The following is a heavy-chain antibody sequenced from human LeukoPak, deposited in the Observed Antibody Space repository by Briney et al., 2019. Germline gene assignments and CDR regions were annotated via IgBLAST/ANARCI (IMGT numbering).Heavy chain of an antibody. D-gene: IGHD3-22*01. V-gene: IGHV4-59*08. CDR3: ARSYDSSGYSYWFDP. CDR1: GGSISSYY. CDR2: IYNTGST. Sequence: SETLSLTCTVSGGSISSYYWSWIRQPPGKGLEWIGYIYNTGSTNYNPSLKSRLTISLDTSKNQFSLKLSSVTAADTAVYYCARSYDSSGYSYWFDPWGQETLVTVSS. J-gene: IGHJ5*02.